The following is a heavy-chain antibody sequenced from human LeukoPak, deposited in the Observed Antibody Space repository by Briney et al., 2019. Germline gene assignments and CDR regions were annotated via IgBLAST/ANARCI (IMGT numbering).Heavy chain of an antibody. CDR1: GFTFSSYA. CDR2: ISASGVST. Sequence: GGSLRLSCAASGFTFSSYAMTWVRQAPGKGLEWVSGISASGVSTYYADSVKGRFTISRDNSKNTLFLQMNSLRGEDTAMYYCARVQGGGYRAADYWGQGTLVTVSS. V-gene: IGHV3-23*01. CDR3: ARVQGGGYRAADY. J-gene: IGHJ4*02. D-gene: IGHD6-19*01.